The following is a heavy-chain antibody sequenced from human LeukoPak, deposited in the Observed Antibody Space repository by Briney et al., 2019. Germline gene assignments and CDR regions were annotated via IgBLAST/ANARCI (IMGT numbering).Heavy chain of an antibody. J-gene: IGHJ3*02. CDR3: ARDRYGSGDYAFDI. V-gene: IGHV3-20*04. D-gene: IGHD3-10*01. Sequence: GGSLRLSCAASGFSFDDYGMSWVRQAPGKGLEWVSGINWNGGSTGYADSAKGRFTISRDNAKNSLYLQMNSLRDEDTALYYCARDRYGSGDYAFDIWGQGTMVTVSS. CDR1: GFSFDDYG. CDR2: INWNGGST.